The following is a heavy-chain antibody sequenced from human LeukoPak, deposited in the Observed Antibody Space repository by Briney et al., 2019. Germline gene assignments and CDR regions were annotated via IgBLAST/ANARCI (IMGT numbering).Heavy chain of an antibody. V-gene: IGHV3-33*08. D-gene: IGHD5-12*01. CDR2: IWYNGSKK. CDR1: GFSFSGYA. J-gene: IGHJ4*02. CDR3: ARLQGVATLDY. Sequence: GGSLRLSCAASGFSFSGYAMQWVRQAPGKGPEWVALIWYNGSKKYYADSVKGRFTISRDNSGNTLYLQMNSLGVEDTAVYFCARLQGVATLDYWGQGTLVTVSS.